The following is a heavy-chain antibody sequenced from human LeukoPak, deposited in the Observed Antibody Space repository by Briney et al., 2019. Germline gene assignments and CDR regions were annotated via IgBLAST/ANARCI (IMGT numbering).Heavy chain of an antibody. CDR2: IYTRGST. Sequence: SETLSLTCTVSGGSISSYYWSWIRQPAGKGLEWIGRIYTRGSTNYNPSLKSRVTMSVDTSKNQFSLKLSSVTAADTAVYYCARDRDYGDYYYYMDVWGKGTTVTVSS. CDR3: ARDRDYGDYYYYMDV. V-gene: IGHV4-4*07. CDR1: GGSISSYY. J-gene: IGHJ6*03. D-gene: IGHD4-17*01.